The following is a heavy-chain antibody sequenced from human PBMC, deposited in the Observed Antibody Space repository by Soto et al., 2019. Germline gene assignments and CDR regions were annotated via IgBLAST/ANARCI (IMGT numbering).Heavy chain of an antibody. CDR1: GLTFRRFA. D-gene: IGHD2-2*01. CDR2: LSNDGNNK. CDR3: ATPTSSPFLAY. V-gene: IGHV3-30-3*01. J-gene: IGHJ4*02. Sequence: ESGGGGVHPGRSLRLSCAASGLTFRRFALHWVRQAPGKGLEWVTLLSNDGNNKLYADSVKGQFTISRDNSKKTLHLQMDGLRPEDTAVYYCATPTSSPFLAYWGEGTLVTVSS.